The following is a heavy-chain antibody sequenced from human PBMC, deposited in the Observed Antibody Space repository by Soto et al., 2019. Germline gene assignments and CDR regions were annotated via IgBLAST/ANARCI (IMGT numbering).Heavy chain of an antibody. Sequence: QVELQESGPRLVKSSGTLSLTCEVSSGSISTGNWWSWVRQPPGKGLEWIGEIYYTGATNYNPSHKSHVTMIMGKFKEQSALIMTAAPVAQTALYYGARVFSSCSGCMYYFGYWDQGILVCVSS. CDR2: IYYTGAT. V-gene: IGHV4-4*02. D-gene: IGHD6-25*01. J-gene: IGHJ4*02. CDR1: SGSISTGNW. CDR3: ARVFSSCSGCMYYFGY.